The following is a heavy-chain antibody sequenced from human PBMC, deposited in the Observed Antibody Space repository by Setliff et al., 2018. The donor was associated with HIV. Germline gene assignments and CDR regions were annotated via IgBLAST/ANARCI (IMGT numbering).Heavy chain of an antibody. CDR1: GGSISSHY. J-gene: IGHJ4*02. Sequence: NPSETLSLTCTVSGGSISSHYWSWIRQPPGKGLEWIGYIYYSGSTNYNPSLKSRVTISVDTSKNQFSLKLSSVTAADTAVYYCARDLRPDGFPDYWGQGTLVTVSS. D-gene: IGHD3-10*01. V-gene: IGHV4-59*11. CDR3: ARDLRPDGFPDY. CDR2: IYYSGST.